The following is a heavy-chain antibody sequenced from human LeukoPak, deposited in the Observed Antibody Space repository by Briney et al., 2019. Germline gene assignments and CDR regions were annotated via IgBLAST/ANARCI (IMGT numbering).Heavy chain of an antibody. D-gene: IGHD3-10*01. CDR1: GGSISSSSYY. Sequence: SETLSLTCTVSGGSISSSSYYWGWIRQPPGKGLEWIGSIYYSGSTYYNPSLKSRVTISVDTSKNQFSLKLSSVTAADTAVYYCASESYYGSGSYPSPSYGMDVWGQGTTVTVSS. CDR2: IYYSGST. J-gene: IGHJ6*02. V-gene: IGHV4-39*01. CDR3: ASESYYGSGSYPSPSYGMDV.